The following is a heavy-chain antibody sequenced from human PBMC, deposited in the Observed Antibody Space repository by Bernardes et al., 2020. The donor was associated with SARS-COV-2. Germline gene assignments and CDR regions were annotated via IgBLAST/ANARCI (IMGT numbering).Heavy chain of an antibody. V-gene: IGHV4-59*08. CDR1: GGSISSYY. CDR3: ARHECGYGYCSSRGWFDP. CDR2: IFYSGST. Sequence: SETLSLTCTVSGGSISSYYWSWIRQPPGKGLEWIGYIFYSGSTNYNPSLKSRVNISVDTSKNQFSLKLSSLTAADTAVYYCARHECGYGYCSSRGWFDPWGQGTLVTVSS. D-gene: IGHD2-2*03. J-gene: IGHJ5*02.